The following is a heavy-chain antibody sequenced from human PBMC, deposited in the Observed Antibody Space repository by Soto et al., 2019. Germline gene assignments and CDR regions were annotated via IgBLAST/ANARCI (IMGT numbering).Heavy chain of an antibody. CDR2: IYPGDSDT. D-gene: IGHD1-20*01. J-gene: IGHJ3*02. CDR3: ARPLSRYNWNDVPDAFDI. CDR1: GYSFTSYW. V-gene: IGHV5-51*01. Sequence: PGESLKISCKGSGYSFTSYWIGWVRQMPGKGLEWMGIIYPGDSDTRYSPSFQGQVTISADKSISTAYLQWSSLKASDTATYYCARPLSRYNWNDVPDAFDIWGQGTMVTVSS.